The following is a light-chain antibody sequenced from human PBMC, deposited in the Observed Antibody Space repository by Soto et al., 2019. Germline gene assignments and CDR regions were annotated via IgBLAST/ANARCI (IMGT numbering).Light chain of an antibody. J-gene: IGKJ1*01. CDR2: DAS. CDR3: QQYNSYWT. V-gene: IGKV1-5*01. Sequence: DIQMSQYPSTLSASVGERVTISCRASQSVNNCLAWYQRKPGKAPKLLIHDASSLESGIPSRFSGSGSGTEFTLTISSLQPDDFATYYCQQYNSYWTFGQGTKVDIK. CDR1: QSVNNC.